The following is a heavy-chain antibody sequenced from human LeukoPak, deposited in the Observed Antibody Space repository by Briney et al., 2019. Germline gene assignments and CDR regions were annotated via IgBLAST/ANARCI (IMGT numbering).Heavy chain of an antibody. D-gene: IGHD3-3*01. Sequence: SETLSLTCAVYGGSFSGFCWSWIRQAPGKGLEWIGRINHSGSTNNIPSLKRRVKNQFSLKVRSVTAADTAVYYCARAFSSRYYTYYFDYWGQGTLVTVSS. CDR3: ARAFSSRYYTYYFDY. CDR1: GGSFSGFC. CDR2: INHSGST. J-gene: IGHJ4*02. V-gene: IGHV4-34*01.